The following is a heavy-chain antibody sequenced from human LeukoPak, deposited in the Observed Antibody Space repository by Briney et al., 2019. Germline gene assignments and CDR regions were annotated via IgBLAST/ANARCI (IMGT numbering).Heavy chain of an antibody. V-gene: IGHV3-23*01. CDR2: ISDTGGRT. CDR3: ASSGYYHFDY. Sequence: GGSLRLSCAASGFTFSNYAMSWVRQTPEKGLEWVSTISDTGGRTYFADSVKGRFTISRDNSKNTLYLQMNSLRAEDTAVYYCASSGYYHFDYWGQGTLVTVSS. CDR1: GFTFSNYA. D-gene: IGHD3-22*01. J-gene: IGHJ4*02.